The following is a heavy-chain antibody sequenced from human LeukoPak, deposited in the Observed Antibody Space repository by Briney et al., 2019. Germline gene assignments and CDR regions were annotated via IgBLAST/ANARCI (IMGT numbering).Heavy chain of an antibody. D-gene: IGHD2/OR15-2a*01. Sequence: SETLSLTCTVSGGSISSGEYYWSWIRQPPGKGLEWIGYFSYTGSTYYNPSVKSRVSISVDTSKNQFSLKLTSVTAADTAVYYCARALNGYFYAFDSWGQGTLVTVPS. CDR3: ARALNGYFYAFDS. J-gene: IGHJ4*02. CDR2: FSYTGST. CDR1: GGSISSGEYY. V-gene: IGHV4-30-4*01.